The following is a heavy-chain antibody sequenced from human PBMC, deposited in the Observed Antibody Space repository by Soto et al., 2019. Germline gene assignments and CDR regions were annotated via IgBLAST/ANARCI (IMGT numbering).Heavy chain of an antibody. V-gene: IGHV3-30*09. CDR2: ISYDGNNQ. D-gene: IGHD3-22*01. CDR3: ARDRVYYYDSSGYYNFEY. Sequence: QVQLVESGGGVVQPGRSLRLSCAASGFTFNNYAMHWVRQAPGKGLEWVAVISYDGNNQYYADSVKGRIAISRDNSKNTLYLQMNSLRDEDTAMYYCARDRVYYYDSSGYYNFEYWGQGSLVTVSS. CDR1: GFTFNNYA. J-gene: IGHJ4*02.